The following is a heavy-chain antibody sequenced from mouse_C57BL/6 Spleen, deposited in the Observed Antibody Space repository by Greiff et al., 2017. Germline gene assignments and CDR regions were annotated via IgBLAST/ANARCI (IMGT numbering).Heavy chain of an antibody. CDR1: GYTFTSYW. D-gene: IGHD2-2*01. CDR2: IDPSDSYT. CDR3: AREEVTTGMDY. Sequence: QVQLQQSGAELVKPGASVKLSCKASGYTFTSYWMQWVKQRPGQGLEWIGEIDPSDSYTNYNQKFKGKATLTVDTSSSTAYMQLSSLTSEDSAVYYCAREEVTTGMDYWGQGTSVTVSS. J-gene: IGHJ4*01. V-gene: IGHV1-50*01.